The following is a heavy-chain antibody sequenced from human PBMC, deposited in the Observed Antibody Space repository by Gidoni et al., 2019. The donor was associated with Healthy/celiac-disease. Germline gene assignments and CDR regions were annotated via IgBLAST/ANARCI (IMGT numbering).Heavy chain of an antibody. CDR3: ARGGVVPAATDYYYGMDV. CDR1: GGTFSSYA. CDR2: IIPIFGTA. J-gene: IGHJ6*02. V-gene: IGHV1-69*01. Sequence: QVQLVQSGAEVKKPGSSVKVSCKASGGTFSSYAISWVRQAPGQGLEWMGGIIPIFGTANYAQKFQGRVTITADESTSTAYMELSSLRSEDTAVYYCARGGVVPAATDYYYGMDVWGQGTTVTVSS. D-gene: IGHD2-2*01.